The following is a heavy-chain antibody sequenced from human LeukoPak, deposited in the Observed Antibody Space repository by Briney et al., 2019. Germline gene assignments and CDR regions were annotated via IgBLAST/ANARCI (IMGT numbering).Heavy chain of an antibody. Sequence: GGSLRLSCAASGFTFSSYGMSWVRQAPGKGLEWVSAISGSGGSTYYADSVKGRFTISRDNSKNTLYLQMGSLRAEDMAVYYCARVGEGGTMVRGVMDYWGQGTLVTVSS. CDR2: ISGSGGST. CDR1: GFTFSSYG. D-gene: IGHD3-10*01. V-gene: IGHV3-23*01. CDR3: ARVGEGGTMVRGVMDY. J-gene: IGHJ4*02.